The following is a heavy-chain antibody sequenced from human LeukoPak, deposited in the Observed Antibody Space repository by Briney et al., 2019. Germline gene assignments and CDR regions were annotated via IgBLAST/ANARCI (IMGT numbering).Heavy chain of an antibody. CDR2: INPSDGDS. CDR3: ARLPRGKYFFDY. J-gene: IGHJ4*02. D-gene: IGHD3-10*01. CDR1: GYPFSIYY. Sequence: ASVKVSCRASGYPFSIYYIHWVRQAPGQRLEWMGIINPSDGDSVYAEKFRGRVTMTRDTSTSTVYMELSSLRGDDTAEYFCARLPRGKYFFDYWGQGTLVTVS. V-gene: IGHV1-46*01.